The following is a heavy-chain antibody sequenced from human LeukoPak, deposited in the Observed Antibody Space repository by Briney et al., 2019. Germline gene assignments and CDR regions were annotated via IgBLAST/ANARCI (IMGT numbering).Heavy chain of an antibody. D-gene: IGHD6-6*01. CDR1: GGSISSGSYY. CDR2: IYYSGST. V-gene: IGHV4-61*01. Sequence: PSETLSLTCTVSGGSISSGSYYWGWIRQPPGKGLEWIGNIYYSGSTKYNPSLKSRVTISVDTSKNQFSLRLSSVTAADTAVYYCARDWGVSARPGYMDVWGKGTTVTVSS. J-gene: IGHJ6*03. CDR3: ARDWGVSARPGYMDV.